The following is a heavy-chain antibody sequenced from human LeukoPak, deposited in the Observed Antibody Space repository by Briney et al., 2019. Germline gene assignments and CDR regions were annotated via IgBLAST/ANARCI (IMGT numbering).Heavy chain of an antibody. CDR1: GFTFSSYE. J-gene: IGHJ4*02. Sequence: PGGSLRLSCAASGFTFSSYEMNWVRQAPGKGLEWVSYISSSGSTIYYADSVKGRFTISRDNAKNSLYLQMNSLRAEDTAVYYCARQEEMATITPYYFDYWGQGTLVTVSS. CDR2: ISSSGSTI. CDR3: ARQEEMATITPYYFDY. V-gene: IGHV3-48*03. D-gene: IGHD5-24*01.